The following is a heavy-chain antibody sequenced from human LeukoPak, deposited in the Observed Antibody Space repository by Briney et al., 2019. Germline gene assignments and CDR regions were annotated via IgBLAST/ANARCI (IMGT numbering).Heavy chain of an antibody. CDR3: ARSPRYYDSSLYYYYYYMDV. D-gene: IGHD3-22*01. V-gene: IGHV4-59*01. CDR2: IYYSGST. J-gene: IGHJ6*03. CDR1: GGSISSYY. Sequence: ETLSLTCTISGGSISSYYWSWIRQPPGKGLEWIGYIYYSGSTNYNPSLKSRVTISVDTSKNQFSLKLSSVTAADTAVYYCARSPRYYDSSLYYYYYYMDVWGKGTTVTVSS.